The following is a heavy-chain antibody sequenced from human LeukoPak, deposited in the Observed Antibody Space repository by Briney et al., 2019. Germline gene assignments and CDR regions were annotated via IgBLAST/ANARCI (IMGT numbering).Heavy chain of an antibody. Sequence: SETLSLTCAVSGASISSGGYSWSWIRQPPGKGLEWIGYIYHSGSTYYNPSLKSRVTISVDRSKNQFSLKLSSVTAADTAVYYCASYDSSGYYFDYWGQGTLVTVSS. D-gene: IGHD3-22*01. CDR1: GASISSGGYS. CDR3: ASYDSSGYYFDY. J-gene: IGHJ4*02. CDR2: IYHSGST. V-gene: IGHV4-30-2*01.